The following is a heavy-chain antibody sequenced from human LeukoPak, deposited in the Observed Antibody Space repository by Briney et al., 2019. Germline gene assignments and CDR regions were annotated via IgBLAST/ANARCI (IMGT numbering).Heavy chain of an antibody. D-gene: IGHD4-11*01. CDR2: IRSDGSST. V-gene: IGHV3-30*02. CDR3: AKDRDDYGNDC. Sequence: GGSLRLSCAASGFSFSDFGMHWISQAPGKGLEWVTLIRSDGSSTYYADSVKGRFTISRDTSKNTLYLQMNSLRVEDTAVYYCAKDRDDYGNDCWGQGILVTVST. J-gene: IGHJ4*02. CDR1: GFSFSDFG.